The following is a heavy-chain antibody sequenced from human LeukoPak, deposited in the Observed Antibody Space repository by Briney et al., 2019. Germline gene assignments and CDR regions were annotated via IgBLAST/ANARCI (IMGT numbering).Heavy chain of an antibody. CDR1: GFTFSSYS. Sequence: PGGSLRLSCAASGFTFSSYSMNWVRQAPGKGLEWVSSISSSSSYIYYADSVKGRFTISRDNSKNSLYLQMNSLRAEDTAVYYCARSSYYDFWTAFDIWGQGTMVTVSS. D-gene: IGHD3-3*01. V-gene: IGHV3-21*01. CDR3: ARSSYYDFWTAFDI. J-gene: IGHJ3*02. CDR2: ISSSSSYI.